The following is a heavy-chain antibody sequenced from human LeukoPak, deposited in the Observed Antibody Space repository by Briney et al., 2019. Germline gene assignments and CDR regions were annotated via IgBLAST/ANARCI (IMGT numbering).Heavy chain of an antibody. CDR2: IDRDGSRI. D-gene: IGHD4-23*01. V-gene: IGHV3-74*01. J-gene: IGHJ4*02. CDR3: VRGNDYGGPHY. CDR1: GFTFSSYW. Sequence: GGSLRLSCAVSGFTFSSYWMHWVRQAPGKGLVWVSRIDRDGSRINYADSVKGRFTISRDNGKNTLFLQMNSLRAEDAAVYHCVRGNDYGGPHYWGQGTLVTVSS.